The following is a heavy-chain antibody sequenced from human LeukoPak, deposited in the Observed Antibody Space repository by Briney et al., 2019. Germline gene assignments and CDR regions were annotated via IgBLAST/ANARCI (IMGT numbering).Heavy chain of an antibody. CDR3: ATDLSGWFDP. CDR2: FDPEDGET. D-gene: IGHD1-26*01. V-gene: IGHV1-24*01. CDR1: GYTLTELS. Sequence: ASVTVSYKVSGYTLTELSMHWVRQAPGKGLEWMGGFDPEDGETIYAQKFQDRVTMTEDTSTDTAYMELSSLRSEDTAVYYCATDLSGWFDPWGQGTLVTVSS. J-gene: IGHJ5*02.